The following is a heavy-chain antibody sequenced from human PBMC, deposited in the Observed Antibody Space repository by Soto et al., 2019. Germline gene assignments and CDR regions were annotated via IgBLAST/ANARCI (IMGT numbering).Heavy chain of an antibody. CDR3: SKASGFYASGSYGRH. J-gene: IGHJ4*02. CDR1: GFTFSSYA. D-gene: IGHD3-10*01. CDR2: ISGGGANT. Sequence: EVQLLESGGGLVQPGGSLRLSCAASGFTFSSYAMNWVRQAPGKGLEWVSTISGGGANTYYADSVKGRFTISRDNSRNTLSLQMNSLRAEDSGVYYCSKASGFYASGSYGRHWGQGTLVTVSS. V-gene: IGHV3-23*01.